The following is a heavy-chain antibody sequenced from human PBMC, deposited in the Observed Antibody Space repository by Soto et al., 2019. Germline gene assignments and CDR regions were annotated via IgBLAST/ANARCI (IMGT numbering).Heavy chain of an antibody. CDR2: ISAYNGNT. CDR1: GYTFTSYC. Sequence: ASVKVSCKASGYTFTSYCISWVRQAPGQGLEWMGWISAYNGNTNYAQKLQGRVTMTTDTSTSTAYMELRSLRSDDTAVYYCARLRRVVVAANTNWFDPWGQGTLVTVSS. J-gene: IGHJ5*02. CDR3: ARLRRVVVAANTNWFDP. D-gene: IGHD2-15*01. V-gene: IGHV1-18*01.